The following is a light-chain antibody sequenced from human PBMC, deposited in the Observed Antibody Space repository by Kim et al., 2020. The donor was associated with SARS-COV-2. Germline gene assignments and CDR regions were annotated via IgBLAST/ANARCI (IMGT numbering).Light chain of an antibody. CDR2: KVS. CDR1: KRLVYGDVNTY. V-gene: IGKV2-30*01. CDR3: MQGTHWPFT. J-gene: IGKJ3*01. Sequence: PASSSCRFSKRLVYGDVNTYLNWFHQRPGQSPRRLIYKVSNRDSGVPDRFSGSGSGTDFTLQISRVEAEDVGVYYCMQGTHWPFTFGPGTKVDIK.